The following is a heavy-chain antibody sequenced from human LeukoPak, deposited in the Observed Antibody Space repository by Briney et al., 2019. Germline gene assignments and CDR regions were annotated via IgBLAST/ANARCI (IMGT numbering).Heavy chain of an antibody. CDR3: ARNYYDSSGYPAGDAFDI. CDR1: GGTFSSYA. V-gene: IGHV1-69*04. Sequence: GASVKVSCKASGGTFSSYAISWVRQAPGQGLEWMGRIIPILGIANYAQKFQGRVTITADKSTSTAYMELSSLRSEDTAVYYCARNYYDSSGYPAGDAFDIWGQGTMVTVSS. J-gene: IGHJ3*02. CDR2: IIPILGIA. D-gene: IGHD3-22*01.